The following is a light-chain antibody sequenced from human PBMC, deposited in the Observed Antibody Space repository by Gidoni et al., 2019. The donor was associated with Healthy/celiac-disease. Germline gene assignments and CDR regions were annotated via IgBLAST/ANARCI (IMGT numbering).Light chain of an antibody. Sequence: SYELTQPPSVSVSPGQTARITCSGDALPKQYAYWYQQKPVQAPVLVIYKDSERPSGIPERFSASSSGTTVTLTISGVQAEDEADYYCQSADSSGTYVVFGGGTKLTVL. J-gene: IGLJ2*01. CDR3: QSADSSGTYVV. CDR2: KDS. CDR1: ALPKQY. V-gene: IGLV3-25*03.